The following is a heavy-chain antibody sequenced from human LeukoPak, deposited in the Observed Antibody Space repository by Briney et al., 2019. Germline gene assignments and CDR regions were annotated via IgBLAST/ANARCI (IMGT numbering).Heavy chain of an antibody. J-gene: IGHJ4*02. CDR2: ISGSGGST. Sequence: GGSLRLSCAASGFTFSSYAMSWVRQAPGKGLEWVSAISGSGGSTYYADSVKGRFTISRDNSKNTLYLQMNSLRAEDTAVYYCAKDASGGPGGLRFLEWLYGLFFDYWGQGTLVTVSS. CDR3: AKDASGGPGGLRFLEWLYGLFFDY. V-gene: IGHV3-23*01. CDR1: GFTFSSYA. D-gene: IGHD3-3*01.